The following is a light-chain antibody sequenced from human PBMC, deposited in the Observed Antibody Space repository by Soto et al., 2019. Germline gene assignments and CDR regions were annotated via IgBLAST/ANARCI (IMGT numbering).Light chain of an antibody. J-gene: IGKJ1*01. V-gene: IGKV3-20*01. Sequence: EIVLTQSPGTLSLSPGERATLSCRASQSLTNSRLAWYQQKPGQAPKVLIYGGSNRATGIPDRFSGSGSGTDFTLTISRLEPEDFAVFYCQHHGSSLTWTFGQGTKVEIK. CDR2: GGS. CDR1: QSLTNSR. CDR3: QHHGSSLTWT.